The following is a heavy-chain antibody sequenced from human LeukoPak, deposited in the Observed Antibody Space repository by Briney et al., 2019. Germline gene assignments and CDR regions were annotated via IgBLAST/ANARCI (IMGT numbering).Heavy chain of an antibody. CDR1: GGSFSGYY. J-gene: IGHJ5*02. V-gene: IGHV4-34*01. CDR3: ARGRTLYDFWSGYYILRWFDP. CDR2: INHSGST. D-gene: IGHD3-3*01. Sequence: SETLSLTCAVYGGSFSGYYWSWIRQPPGKGLEWIGEINHSGSTNYNPSLKSRVTISVDTSKNQFSLKLSSVTAADTAVYYCARGRTLYDFWSGYYILRWFDPWGQGTLVTVSS.